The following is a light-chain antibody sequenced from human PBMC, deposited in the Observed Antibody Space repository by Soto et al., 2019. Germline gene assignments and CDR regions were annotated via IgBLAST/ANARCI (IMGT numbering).Light chain of an antibody. CDR3: QHYNNWPPWT. J-gene: IGKJ1*01. CDR1: QSLRSS. Sequence: VMTQSPATLSVSPGERATLSCRASQSLRSSLAWYQQKPGQAPRLLIYGASTRATGIPARFSGSGSGTDFTLTISSLEPEDFAIYYCQHYNNWPPWTFGQGTKVDI. CDR2: GAS. V-gene: IGKV3-15*01.